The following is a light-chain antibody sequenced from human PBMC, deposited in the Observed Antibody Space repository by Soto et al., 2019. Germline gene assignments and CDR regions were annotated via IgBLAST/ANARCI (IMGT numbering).Light chain of an antibody. V-gene: IGLV1-40*01. CDR2: GNS. CDR1: SSNIGAGYD. J-gene: IGLJ2*01. CDR3: QSYASSLSGYVV. Sequence: QSVLTQPPSVSGAPGQRVTISCTGSSSNIGAGYDVHWYQQLPGTAPKLLIYGNSNRPSGVPDRFSGSKSGTSASLAITGLQAVDEADYDCQSYASSLSGYVVFGGGIKLTVL.